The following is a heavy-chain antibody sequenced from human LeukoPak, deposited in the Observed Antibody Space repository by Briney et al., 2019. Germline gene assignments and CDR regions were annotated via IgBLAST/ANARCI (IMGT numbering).Heavy chain of an antibody. V-gene: IGHV3-23*01. J-gene: IGHJ4*02. CDR3: AKDSDSSGSIGPSYFDY. Sequence: GGSLRLSCAASGFTFSSYGMSWVRQAPGKGLEWVSVISGSGGSTYYADSVKGRFTISRDNSKNTVYLQVNSLRAEDTTVYYCAKDSDSSGSIGPSYFDYWGQGTLVTVSS. CDR1: GFTFSSYG. D-gene: IGHD3-22*01. CDR2: ISGSGGST.